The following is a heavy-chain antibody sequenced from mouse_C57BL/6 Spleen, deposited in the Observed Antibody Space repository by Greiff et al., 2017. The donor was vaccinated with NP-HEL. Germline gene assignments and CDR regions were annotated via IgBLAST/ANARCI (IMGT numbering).Heavy chain of an antibody. D-gene: IGHD1-1*01. CDR2: IDPETGGT. Sequence: LVESGAELVRPGASVTLSCKASGYTFTDYEMHWVKQTPVHGLEWIGAIDPETGGTAYNQKFKGKAILTADKSSSTAYMELRSLTSEDSAVYYCTGDYGSSYWYFDVWGTGTTVTVSS. CDR1: GYTFTDYE. CDR3: TGDYGSSYWYFDV. J-gene: IGHJ1*03. V-gene: IGHV1-15*01.